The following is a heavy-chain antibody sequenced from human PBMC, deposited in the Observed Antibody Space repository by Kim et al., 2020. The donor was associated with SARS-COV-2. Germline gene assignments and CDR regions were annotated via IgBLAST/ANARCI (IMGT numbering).Heavy chain of an antibody. J-gene: IGHJ4*02. V-gene: IGHV3-23*01. CDR2: ISGSGGNT. Sequence: GGSLRLSCAASGFTFSSFAMSWVRQAPGKGLEWVSAISGSGGNTYYADSVKGRFTISRDNSKNTLYLQMNSLRADDTAVYYCAKSVGGATRDFVDYWGQGTLVTVSS. CDR1: GFTFSSFA. CDR3: AKSVGGATRDFVDY. D-gene: IGHD1-26*01.